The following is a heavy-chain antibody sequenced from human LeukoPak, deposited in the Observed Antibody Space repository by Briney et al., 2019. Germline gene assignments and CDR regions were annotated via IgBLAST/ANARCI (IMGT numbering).Heavy chain of an antibody. J-gene: IGHJ6*03. V-gene: IGHV1-2*02. Sequence: ASVKVCCKASGYTFTGYYMHWVRQAPGQGLEWMRWINPNSGGTNYAQKFQGRVTMTRDTSISTAYMELSRLRSDDTAVYYCARNPDPYKWNDNYYYYMDVWGKGTTVTVSS. CDR2: INPNSGGT. D-gene: IGHD1-1*01. CDR1: GYTFTGYY. CDR3: ARNPDPYKWNDNYYYYMDV.